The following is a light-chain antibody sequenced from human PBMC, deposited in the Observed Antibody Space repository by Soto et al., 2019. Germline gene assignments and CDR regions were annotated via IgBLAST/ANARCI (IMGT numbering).Light chain of an antibody. CDR1: QTIDRY. CDR3: QQSYNAPFN. J-gene: IGKJ3*01. Sequence: IQMTQSPSSLSASAGDTVTITCRASQTIDRYLNWFQQKSGQAPKLLMNAASTLRSGVPSRFSSSGSGTDFTLTISSLQTEDYATYYSQQSYNAPFNFGPGTKVDIK. CDR2: AAS. V-gene: IGKV1-39*01.